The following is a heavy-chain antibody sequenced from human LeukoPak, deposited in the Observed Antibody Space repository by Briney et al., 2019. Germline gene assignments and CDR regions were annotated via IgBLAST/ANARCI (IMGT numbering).Heavy chain of an antibody. CDR1: GFTFTSSA. J-gene: IGHJ4*02. CDR2: IVVGSGNT. V-gene: IGHV1-58*01. D-gene: IGHD1-26*01. Sequence: SVKVSCKASGFTFTSSAVQWVRQARGQRLEWIGWIVVGSGNTNYAQKFQERVTITRDMSTSTAYMELSSLRSEDTAVYCCAAEGPMIVGATTWGQGTLVTVSS. CDR3: AAEGPMIVGATT.